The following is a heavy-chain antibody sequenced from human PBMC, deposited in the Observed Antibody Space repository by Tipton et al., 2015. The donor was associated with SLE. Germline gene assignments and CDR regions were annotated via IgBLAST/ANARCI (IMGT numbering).Heavy chain of an antibody. CDR3: ARENDDNDY. J-gene: IGHJ4*02. Sequence: GSLRLSCAASGFSFTKWWMAWLRQVPGKGLVWVSRIHTDGSSTNYADSVKGRFTISRDNAKNTLYLQMDSLRDEDTAVYYCARENDDNDYWGQGTLVTVSS. CDR1: GFSFTKWW. V-gene: IGHV3-74*01. D-gene: IGHD1-1*01. CDR2: IHTDGSST.